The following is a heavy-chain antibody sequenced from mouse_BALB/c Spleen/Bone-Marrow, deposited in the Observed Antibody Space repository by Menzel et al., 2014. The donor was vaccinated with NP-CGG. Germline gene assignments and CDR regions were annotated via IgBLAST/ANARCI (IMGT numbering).Heavy chain of an antibody. J-gene: IGHJ4*01. CDR2: ISSGGSST. Sequence: EVKVVESGGGLVKPGGSLKLSCAASGFTFSSYAMSWVRQTPEKRLEWVATISSGGSSTYYADSGKGRLTISRDNAKNTLYLQMSSLRSEDTAMYYCARSLYDYDAIDYWGQGTSVTVSS. CDR1: GFTFSSYA. CDR3: ARSLYDYDAIDY. D-gene: IGHD1-1*01. V-gene: IGHV5-9-1*01.